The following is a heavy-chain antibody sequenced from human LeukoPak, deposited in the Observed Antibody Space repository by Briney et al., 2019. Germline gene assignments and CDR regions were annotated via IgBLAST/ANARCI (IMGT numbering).Heavy chain of an antibody. J-gene: IGHJ4*02. Sequence: PGGSLRLSCAASGFTFSSYAMTWVRQAPGKGLEWVSTVSDSGDSTYYADSVKGRFTISRDNSKNTLYLQMNSLRAEDTAMYYCAKLARYGENYWGQGTLVTVSS. V-gene: IGHV3-23*01. CDR1: GFTFSSYA. CDR3: AKLARYGENY. CDR2: VSDSGDST. D-gene: IGHD3-10*01.